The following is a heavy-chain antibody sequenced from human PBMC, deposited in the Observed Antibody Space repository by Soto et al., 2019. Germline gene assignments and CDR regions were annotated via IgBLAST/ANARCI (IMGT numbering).Heavy chain of an antibody. CDR1: GFTFSSYA. CDR3: AKRRGAGGHFDY. Sequence: GGSLRLSCAASGFTFSSYAFGCGRQGPWKGVEWVAVVSSGGNTQYVDSVTGRVTISRDNSKYTLSLQMKSLTAEDTAVYFCAKRRGAGGHFDYWGQGALVTVSS. D-gene: IGHD1-26*01. V-gene: IGHV3-23*01. CDR2: VSSGGNT. J-gene: IGHJ4*02.